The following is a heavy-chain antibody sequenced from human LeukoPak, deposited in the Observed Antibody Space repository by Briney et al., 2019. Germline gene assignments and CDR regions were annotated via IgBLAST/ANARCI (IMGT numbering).Heavy chain of an antibody. CDR1: GFTFSSYA. V-gene: IGHV3-30*04. Sequence: GGSLRLSCAASGFTFSSYAMSWVRQAPGKGLEWVAVISYDGSNKYYADSVKGRFTISRDNSKNTLYLQMNSLRAEDTAVYYCARDPSDGSGYYNGYFDYWGQGTLVTVSS. CDR2: ISYDGSNK. D-gene: IGHD3-22*01. J-gene: IGHJ4*02. CDR3: ARDPSDGSGYYNGYFDY.